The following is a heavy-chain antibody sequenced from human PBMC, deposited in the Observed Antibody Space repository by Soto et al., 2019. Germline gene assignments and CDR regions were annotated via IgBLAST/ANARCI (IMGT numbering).Heavy chain of an antibody. V-gene: IGHV1-69*05. D-gene: IGHD5-18*01. Sequence: QVQLVQSGAEVRQPASSVKVSCKTSGATFSSYAITWVRQAPGQGLEWMGGIVPTVDTSTYAQKFQGRVTINTDKFTNTVNMELSSLKSDDTAVYYCVRVVAIPGYPDNWGQGTLVTVSS. CDR1: GATFSSYA. J-gene: IGHJ4*02. CDR2: IVPTVDTS. CDR3: VRVVAIPGYPDN.